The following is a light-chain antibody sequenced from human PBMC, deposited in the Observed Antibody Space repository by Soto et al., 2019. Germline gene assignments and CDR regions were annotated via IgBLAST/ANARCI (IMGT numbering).Light chain of an antibody. CDR2: KDT. CDR3: QSADSSGTYVV. V-gene: IGLV3-25*03. Sequence: SYELTQPPSVSVSPGQTARITCSGDALPKQYASWYQQKPGQAPVLMIYKDTERPSGIPERFSGSSSGTTVTLTISGVQAEDEADYYCQSADSSGTYVVFGGGTKVTVL. J-gene: IGLJ2*01. CDR1: ALPKQY.